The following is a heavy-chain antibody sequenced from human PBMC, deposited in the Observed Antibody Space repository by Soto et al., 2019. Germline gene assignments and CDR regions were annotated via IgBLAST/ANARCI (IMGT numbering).Heavy chain of an antibody. J-gene: IGHJ3*02. Sequence: ASVKVSCKASGYTFTSYGISWVRQAPGQGLEWMGWISAYNGNTNYAQKLQGRVTMTTDTSTSTAYMELRSLRSDDTAVYYCARENVGDEIYSAFDIWGQGTMVTGSS. V-gene: IGHV1-18*01. CDR1: GYTFTSYG. D-gene: IGHD3-16*01. CDR2: ISAYNGNT. CDR3: ARENVGDEIYSAFDI.